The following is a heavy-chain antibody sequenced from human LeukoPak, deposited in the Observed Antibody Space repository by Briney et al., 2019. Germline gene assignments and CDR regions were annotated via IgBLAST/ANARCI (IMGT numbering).Heavy chain of an antibody. CDR2: MNPNSGNT. V-gene: IGHV1-8*01. D-gene: IGHD3-22*01. CDR3: ATNYYDSSGYYYLLWY. J-gene: IGHJ4*02. Sequence: GASVKVSCKAFGYTFTSYDINWVRQATGQGLEWMGWMNPNSGNTGYAQKFQGRVTMTRNTSISTAYMELSSLRSEDTAVYYCATNYYDSSGYYYLLWYWGQGTLVTVSS. CDR1: GYTFTSYD.